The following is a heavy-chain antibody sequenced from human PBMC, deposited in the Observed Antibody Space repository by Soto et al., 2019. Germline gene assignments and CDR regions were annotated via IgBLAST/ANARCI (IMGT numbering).Heavy chain of an antibody. Sequence: PGESLKISCKGSGYSFTSYWISWVRQMPGTGLERMGRIDPSDSYTNYSPSFQGHVTISADKSISTAYLQWSSLKASDTAMYYCARRGGSSSWYNYYYYYGMDVWGQGTTVTVSS. CDR1: GYSFTSYW. V-gene: IGHV5-10-1*01. CDR2: IDPSDSYT. D-gene: IGHD6-13*01. J-gene: IGHJ6*02. CDR3: ARRGGSSSWYNYYYYYGMDV.